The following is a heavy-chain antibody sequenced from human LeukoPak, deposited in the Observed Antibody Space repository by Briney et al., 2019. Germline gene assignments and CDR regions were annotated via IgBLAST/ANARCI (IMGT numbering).Heavy chain of an antibody. CDR3: ARDRRAYCSSTSCLAFDP. D-gene: IGHD2-2*01. CDR1: GYTFTSYY. V-gene: IGHV1-46*01. CDR2: INPSGGST. J-gene: IGHJ5*02. Sequence: GASVKVSCKASGYTFTSYYMHWVRQAPGQGLEWMGIINPSGGSTSYAQKFQGRVTMTRDTSTSTVYTELSSLRSEDTAVYYCARDRRAYCSSTSCLAFDPWGQGTLVTVSS.